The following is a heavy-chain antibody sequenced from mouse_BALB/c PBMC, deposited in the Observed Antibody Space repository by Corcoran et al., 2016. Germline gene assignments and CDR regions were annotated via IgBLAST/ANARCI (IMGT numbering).Heavy chain of an antibody. D-gene: IGHD2-2*01. V-gene: IGHV14-3*02. J-gene: IGHJ3*01. Sequence: EVQLQQSGAELVKPGASVKLSCTASGFNIKDTYMHWVKQRPEQGLEWIGRIDPANGNTKYDPKFQGKATITADTSSNTAYLQLRSLTSEDTAIYYCARSAFYYGYDAYWGQGTLVTVSA. CDR2: IDPANGNT. CDR1: GFNIKDTY. CDR3: ARSAFYYGYDAY.